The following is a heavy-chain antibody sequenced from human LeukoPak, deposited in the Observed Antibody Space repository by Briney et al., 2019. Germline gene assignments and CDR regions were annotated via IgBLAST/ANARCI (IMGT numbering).Heavy chain of an antibody. J-gene: IGHJ4*02. Sequence: PGGSLRLSCAASGFTYSSYAMHWVRQAPGKGLEWVAVISHDGSNEYYADSMKGRFTISRDNSKNTLYLQMNSLITDDTAVYQCVRDSSGWPFAYWGQGTLVTVSS. V-gene: IGHV3-30-3*01. CDR2: ISHDGSNE. D-gene: IGHD6-19*01. CDR3: VRDSSGWPFAY. CDR1: GFTYSSYA.